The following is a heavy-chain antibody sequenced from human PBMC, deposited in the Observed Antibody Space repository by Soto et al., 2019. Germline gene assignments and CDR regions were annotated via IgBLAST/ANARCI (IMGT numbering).Heavy chain of an antibody. Sequence: QLQLQESGPGLVKPSETLSLTCTVSGGSISSFNYFWGWIRQPPGKVLEWIGSLYYSGNTYYNPSLQSRVTISVDTSKKQRTLTLRSVTAADTAVYYCARGGGSTFNWFDPWGQGTLVTVSP. CDR3: ARGGGSTFNWFDP. D-gene: IGHD2-15*01. V-gene: IGHV4-39*01. J-gene: IGHJ5*02. CDR1: GGSISSFNYF. CDR2: LYYSGNT.